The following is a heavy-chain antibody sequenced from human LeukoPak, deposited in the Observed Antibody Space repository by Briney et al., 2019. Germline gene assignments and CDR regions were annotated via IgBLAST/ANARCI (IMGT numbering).Heavy chain of an antibody. Sequence: GGSLRLSCAASGFTFSSYSMNWVRQAPGKGLEWVSNIKRDRSEKHYVDSVKGRFAISRDNARNSLFLQMNSLRAEDTAVYYCVRDVSDENDSASRMHLDSWGHGTLVTVSS. CDR3: VRDVSDENDSASRMHLDS. CDR1: GFTFSSYS. CDR2: IKRDRSEK. J-gene: IGHJ5*01. V-gene: IGHV3-7*01. D-gene: IGHD2-15*01.